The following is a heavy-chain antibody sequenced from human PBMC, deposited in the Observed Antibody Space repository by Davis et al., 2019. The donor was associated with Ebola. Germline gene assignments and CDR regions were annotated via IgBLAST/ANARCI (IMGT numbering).Heavy chain of an antibody. D-gene: IGHD3-9*01. CDR2: IYPGDSDT. V-gene: IGHV5-51*01. J-gene: IGHJ4*02. Sequence: GESLKISCKGSAYSFTSYWIGWVRQMPGKGLEWMGIIYPGDSDTRYSPSFQGQVTISADKSISTAYLQWSSLKASDTAMYYCARSGYFDWLLRGEDYFDYWGQGTLVTVSS. CDR1: AYSFTSYW. CDR3: ARSGYFDWLLRGEDYFDY.